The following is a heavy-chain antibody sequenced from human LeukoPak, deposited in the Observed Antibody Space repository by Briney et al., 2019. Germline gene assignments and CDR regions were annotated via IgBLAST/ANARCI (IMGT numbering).Heavy chain of an antibody. V-gene: IGHV4-39*07. Sequence: SETLSLTCTVSGGSISSSSYYWGWIRQPPGKGLEWIGSIYYSGSTYYNPSLKSRVTISVDTSKNQFSLKLSSVTAADTAVYYCARDLRDYDYVWGSYRSYYDAFDIWGQGTMVTVSS. CDR2: IYYSGST. CDR3: ARDLRDYDYVWGSYRSYYDAFDI. D-gene: IGHD3-16*02. CDR1: GGSISSSSYY. J-gene: IGHJ3*02.